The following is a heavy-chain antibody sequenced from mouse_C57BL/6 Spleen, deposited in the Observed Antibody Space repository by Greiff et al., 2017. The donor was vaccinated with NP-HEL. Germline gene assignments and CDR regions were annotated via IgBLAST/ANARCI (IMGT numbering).Heavy chain of an antibody. D-gene: IGHD1-1*01. J-gene: IGHJ2*01. V-gene: IGHV1-80*01. Sequence: VQLQQSGAELVKPGASVKISCKASGYAFSSYWMNWVKQRPGKGLEWIGQIYPGDGDTNYNGKFKGKATLTADKSSSTAYMQLSSLTSEDSAVYFCASIDYYGSSPDYWGQGTTLTVSS. CDR3: ASIDYYGSSPDY. CDR2: IYPGDGDT. CDR1: GYAFSSYW.